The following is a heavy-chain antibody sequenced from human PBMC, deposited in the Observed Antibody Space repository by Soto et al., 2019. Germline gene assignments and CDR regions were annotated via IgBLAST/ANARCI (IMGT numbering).Heavy chain of an antibody. CDR2: IIPIFGTA. CDR3: ASAQSSGEMATIPYYYYGMDV. D-gene: IGHD3-16*01. Sequence: QVQLVQSGAEVKKPGSSVKVSCKASGGTFSSYAISWVRQAPGQGLEWMGGIIPIFGTANYAQKFQGRVTITADESTSTAYMELSSLRSEDTAVYYCASAQSSGEMATIPYYYYGMDVWGQGTTVTVSS. CDR1: GGTFSSYA. V-gene: IGHV1-69*01. J-gene: IGHJ6*02.